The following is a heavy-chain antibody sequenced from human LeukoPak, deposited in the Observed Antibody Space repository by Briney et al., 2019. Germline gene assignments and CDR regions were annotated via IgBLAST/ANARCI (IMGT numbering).Heavy chain of an antibody. CDR2: IYTSGNT. CDR3: ARSRAGVIVYFDY. J-gene: IGHJ4*02. Sequence: SETLSLTCTVSGVSISSYYWSWIRQPAGKGLEWIGRIYTSGNTHYNPSLKSRVTMSVDMSKNQFSLKLSSVTAADTAVYYCARSRAGVIVYFDYWGQGTLVTVSS. CDR1: GVSISSYY. V-gene: IGHV4-4*07. D-gene: IGHD3-16*02.